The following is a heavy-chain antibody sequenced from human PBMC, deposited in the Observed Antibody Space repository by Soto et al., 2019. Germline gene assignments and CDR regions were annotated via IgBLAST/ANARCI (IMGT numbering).Heavy chain of an antibody. CDR1: GGSISSGGYY. D-gene: IGHD1-1*01. CDR2: IYYSGST. CDR3: ARDQLEGNWFDP. V-gene: IGHV4-31*03. J-gene: IGHJ5*02. Sequence: SETLSLTCTVSGGSISSGGYYWSWIRQHPGKGLEWIGYIYYSGSTLYNPSLKSRVTISVDKSKNQFSLKLTSVTAADTAVYYCARDQLEGNWFDPWGQGTLVTVSS.